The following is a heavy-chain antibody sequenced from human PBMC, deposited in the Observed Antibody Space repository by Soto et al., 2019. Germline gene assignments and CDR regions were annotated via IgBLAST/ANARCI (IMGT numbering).Heavy chain of an antibody. Sequence: QVQLVQSGAEVKKPGSSVTVSCRASGGTFSSNTISWVRQAPGQGLEWMGGIIPMFGTAVYTQKFQARVTITADESASTAYMELSSLRSDDTAVYYCATEAVADTTCDYWGQGTLVTVSS. D-gene: IGHD2-15*01. CDR2: IIPMFGTA. CDR1: GGTFSSNT. CDR3: ATEAVADTTCDY. J-gene: IGHJ4*02. V-gene: IGHV1-69*12.